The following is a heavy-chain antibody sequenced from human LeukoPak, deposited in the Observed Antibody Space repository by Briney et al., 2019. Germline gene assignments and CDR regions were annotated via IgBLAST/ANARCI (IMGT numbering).Heavy chain of an antibody. Sequence: EASVKVSCKASGYTFTGYYMHWVRQAPGQGLEGMGWINPNSGGTNYAQKFQGRVTMTRDTSISTAYMELSRLRSDDTAVYYCARDLWSSSPGHWGQGTLVTVSS. CDR2: INPNSGGT. CDR3: ARDLWSSSPGH. CDR1: GYTFTGYY. J-gene: IGHJ4*02. D-gene: IGHD6-13*01. V-gene: IGHV1-2*02.